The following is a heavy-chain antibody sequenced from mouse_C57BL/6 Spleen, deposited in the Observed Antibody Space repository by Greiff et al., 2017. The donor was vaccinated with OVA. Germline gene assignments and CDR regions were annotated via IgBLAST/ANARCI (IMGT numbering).Heavy chain of an antibody. CDR2: ISYDGSN. D-gene: IGHD1-1*02. J-gene: IGHJ4*01. Sequence: VQLKESGPGLVKPSQSLSLTCSVTGCSITSGYYWNWIRQFPGNKLEWMGYISYDGSNNYNPSLKNRTPITRDTSKNQFFLKLNSVTTEDTATYYCAREGGNYAMDDWGQGTSVTVSS. CDR1: GCSITSGYY. V-gene: IGHV3-6*01. CDR3: AREGGNYAMDD.